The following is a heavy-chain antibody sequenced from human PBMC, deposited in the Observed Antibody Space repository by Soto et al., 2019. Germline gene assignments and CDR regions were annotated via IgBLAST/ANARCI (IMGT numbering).Heavy chain of an antibody. CDR2: INNSGST. J-gene: IGHJ3*02. Sequence: SETLCITCVVYAGYFSGYYWSWIRQPPGNGLDSTGEINNSGSTNYNPSLKSRVTISVDTSKNQFSLNLSSVTAAETAVYYCSRGDRRYFDWLITRGAFDIWGQGTMVTVSS. V-gene: IGHV4-34*01. CDR1: AGYFSGYY. CDR3: SRGDRRYFDWLITRGAFDI. D-gene: IGHD3-9*01.